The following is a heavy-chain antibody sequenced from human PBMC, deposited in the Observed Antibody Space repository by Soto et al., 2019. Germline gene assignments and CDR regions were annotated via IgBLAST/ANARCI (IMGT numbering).Heavy chain of an antibody. CDR1: GGTFSSYA. Sequence: QVQLVQSGAEVKKPGSSVKVSCKASGGTFSSYAISWVRQAPGQGLEWMGGIIPIFGTANYAQKFQGRVTITADESTSTAYMELSSLRSEDTAVYYCARGDIVVVVAATPYYYYYGMAVWGQGTTVTVSS. D-gene: IGHD2-15*01. CDR2: IIPIFGTA. CDR3: ARGDIVVVVAATPYYYYYGMAV. V-gene: IGHV1-69*01. J-gene: IGHJ6*02.